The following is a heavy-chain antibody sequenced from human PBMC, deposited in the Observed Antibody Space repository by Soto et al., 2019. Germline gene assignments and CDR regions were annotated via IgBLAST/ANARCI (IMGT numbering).Heavy chain of an antibody. V-gene: IGHV4-34*01. D-gene: IGHD6-19*01. Sequence: PSETLSLTCTVSGGSIDMYYWSWIRQPPGKGLEWIGEINHSGSTNYNPSLKSRVTISVDTSKNQFSLKLSSVTAADTAVYYCASASSGWYRWFDPWGQGTLVTVSS. J-gene: IGHJ5*02. CDR3: ASASSGWYRWFDP. CDR2: INHSGST. CDR1: GGSIDMYY.